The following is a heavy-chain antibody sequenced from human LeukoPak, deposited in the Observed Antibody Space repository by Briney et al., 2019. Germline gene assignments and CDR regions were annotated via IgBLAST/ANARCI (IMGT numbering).Heavy chain of an antibody. CDR3: AKDLTYDYDSTGYYFDY. Sequence: PGGSLRLSCAASGFTFDDHAMHWVRQAPGKGLEWVSGISWNSGYIGYADSVKGRFTISRDNAKNSLYLQMNSLRGEDTAFYYCAKDLTYDYDSTGYYFDYWGQGTLVTVSS. D-gene: IGHD3-22*01. CDR1: GFTFDDHA. V-gene: IGHV3-9*01. CDR2: ISWNSGYI. J-gene: IGHJ4*02.